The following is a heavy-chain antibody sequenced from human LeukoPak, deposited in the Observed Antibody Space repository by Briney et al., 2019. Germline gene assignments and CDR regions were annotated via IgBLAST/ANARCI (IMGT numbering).Heavy chain of an antibody. CDR1: GGSISSCY. J-gene: IGHJ5*02. CDR2: IYTSGST. Sequence: PSETLSLTCTVSGGSISSCYWSWIRQPAGKGLEWIGRIYTSGSTNYNPSLKSRVTMSVDTSKNQFSLKLSSVTAADTAVYYCARGWTVTNVDWFDPWGQGTLVTVSS. CDR3: ARGWTVTNVDWFDP. D-gene: IGHD4-17*01. V-gene: IGHV4-4*07.